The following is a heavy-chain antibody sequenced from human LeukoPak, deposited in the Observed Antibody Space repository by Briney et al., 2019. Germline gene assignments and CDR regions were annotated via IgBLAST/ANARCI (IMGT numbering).Heavy chain of an antibody. CDR3: AKVRGFFGEPDFYYAMDV. Sequence: GSLRLSCAASGFTFSSHAVHWVRQAPGKGLEWVAVISYDGSNKHYADSVKGRFTISRDNSKNTLYLQMNSLRAEDTATYYCAKVRGFFGEPDFYYAMDVWGQGTTVTVSS. CDR2: ISYDGSNK. CDR1: GFTFSSHA. D-gene: IGHD3-10*01. V-gene: IGHV3-30-3*01. J-gene: IGHJ6*02.